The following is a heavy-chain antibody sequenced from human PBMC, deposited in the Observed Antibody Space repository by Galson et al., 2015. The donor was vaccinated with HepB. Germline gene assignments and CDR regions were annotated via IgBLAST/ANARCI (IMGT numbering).Heavy chain of an antibody. Sequence: SVKVSCKASGYTFINYYMHWVRQAPGEGLEWMGILTPSSGSTTYAQKFQGRVSMTRDTSTSTVYMELTSLRSEDTAVYYCAISKVVMGTFDVWGQGTMVSVSS. V-gene: IGHV1-46*01. CDR2: LTPSSGST. CDR1: GYTFINYY. J-gene: IGHJ3*01. CDR3: AISKVVMGTFDV. D-gene: IGHD3-22*01.